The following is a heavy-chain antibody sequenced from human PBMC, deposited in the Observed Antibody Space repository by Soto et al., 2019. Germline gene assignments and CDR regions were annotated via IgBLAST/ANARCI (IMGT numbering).Heavy chain of an antibody. D-gene: IGHD6-13*01. V-gene: IGHV3-23*01. CDR1: GFTFSSYA. Sequence: GGSLRLSCAASGFTFSSYAMSWVRQAPGKGLEWVSAISGSGGSTYYADSVKGRFTISRDNSKNTLYLQMNSLRAEDTAVYYCAKDSSSWYYYYYGMDVWGRGTTVTVSS. J-gene: IGHJ6*02. CDR2: ISGSGGST. CDR3: AKDSSSWYYYYYGMDV.